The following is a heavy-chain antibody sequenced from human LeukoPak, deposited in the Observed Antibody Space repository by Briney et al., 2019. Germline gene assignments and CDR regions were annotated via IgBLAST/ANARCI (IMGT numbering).Heavy chain of an antibody. J-gene: IGHJ4*02. D-gene: IGHD3-22*01. CDR1: GGSLRPYY. Sequence: PSETLSLPCSVSGGSLRPYYWSWIRQPPGGGLEWLGEINQSGSTNYNPSLKSRVTISVEKFKNQFSLEVTSVTAADTAIYYCATLGGLYYESHGYPDFDHWGQGTLVTVSS. V-gene: IGHV4-34*01. CDR2: INQSGST. CDR3: ATLGGLYYESHGYPDFDH.